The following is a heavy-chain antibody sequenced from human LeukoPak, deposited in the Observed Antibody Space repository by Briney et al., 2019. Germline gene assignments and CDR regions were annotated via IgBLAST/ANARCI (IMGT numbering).Heavy chain of an antibody. CDR2: ISTTGDRT. D-gene: IGHD6-19*01. J-gene: IGHJ6*02. V-gene: IGHV3-13*01. CDR3: ARSPYSSGLYYYGMDV. Sequence: GRSLRLSCAASAFTFTNYDMSWVRQAPGEGLEWVSSISTTGDRTYYPGSVKGRFTISRENAKNSLYLQMNSLRAGDTAVYYCARSPYSSGLYYYGMDVWGQGTTVTVSS. CDR1: AFTFTNYD.